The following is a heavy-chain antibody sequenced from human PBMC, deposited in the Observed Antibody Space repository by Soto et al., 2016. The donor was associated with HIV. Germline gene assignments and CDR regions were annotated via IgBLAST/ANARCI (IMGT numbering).Heavy chain of an antibody. CDR1: GFNFRGNA. Sequence: EVQLLESGGGLVQPGGSLRLSCIASGFNFRGNAMSWVRQATGKGLEWVAGISDSGFSAHYADSVKGRFTISRDNSKNILSLQMNTLRAEDTAIYYCAKDLLDYSANDYWGQGIPVTVSS. V-gene: IGHV3-23*01. CDR3: AKDLLDYSANDY. D-gene: IGHD4-4*01. CDR2: ISDSGFSA. J-gene: IGHJ4*02.